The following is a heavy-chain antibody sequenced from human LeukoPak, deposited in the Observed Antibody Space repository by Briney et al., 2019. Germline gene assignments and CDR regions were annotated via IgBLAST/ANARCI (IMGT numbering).Heavy chain of an antibody. CDR3: ARSVLGFCSRATCYEGAFDI. V-gene: IGHV3-13*01. D-gene: IGHD2-2*01. CDR1: GFTFDNYD. J-gene: IGHJ3*02. CDR2: IGTAGDT. Sequence: SGGSLRLSCAASGFTFDNYDFHWVRQGTGKGLEWVSAIGTAGDTYYPGSVRGRFTISRENAKNTFYLQMNSLRAGDTAVYYCARSVLGFCSRATCYEGAFDIWGQGTMVTVSP.